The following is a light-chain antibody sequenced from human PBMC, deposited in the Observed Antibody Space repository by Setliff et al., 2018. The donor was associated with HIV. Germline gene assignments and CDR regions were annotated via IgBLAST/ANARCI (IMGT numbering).Light chain of an antibody. Sequence: LTQPASVSGSPGQSVTISCTGTSSDVGAYNYVSWYQQYPGKAPKLMIYDVSERPSGVSDRFSGSKSGNTASLTISGLQAEDEADYYCTSYTSSHTYVFGTGTKAPS. CDR2: DVS. CDR3: TSYTSSHTYV. J-gene: IGLJ1*01. CDR1: SSDVGAYNY. V-gene: IGLV2-14*03.